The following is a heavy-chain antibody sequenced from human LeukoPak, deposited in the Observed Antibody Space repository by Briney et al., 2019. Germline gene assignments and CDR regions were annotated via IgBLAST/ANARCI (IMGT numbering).Heavy chain of an antibody. V-gene: IGHV3-23*01. CDR3: AKDRIGVLDY. CDR2: ISGSGGST. Sequence: GGSLRLSCAAAGFAFSSYAMSWVRQAPGKGLEWVSAISGSGGSTYYADSVKGRFTISRDNSKNTLYLQMNSLRAEDTAVYYCAKDRIGVLDYWGQGTLVTVSS. J-gene: IGHJ4*02. D-gene: IGHD2-8*02. CDR1: GFAFSSYA.